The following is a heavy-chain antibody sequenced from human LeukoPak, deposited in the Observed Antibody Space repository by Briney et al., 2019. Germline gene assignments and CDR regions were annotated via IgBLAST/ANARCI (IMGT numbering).Heavy chain of an antibody. CDR1: GFTFSSYT. D-gene: IGHD4-17*01. V-gene: IGHV3-30*01. CDR3: ARNPYYGDYV. CDR2: ISYDGNNK. Sequence: GGSLRLSCAASGFTFSSYTMHWVRQAPGTGLEWVAVISYDGNNKYYADSVKGRFTISRDNSKNTLYLQMNSLRGEDTAAYYCARNPYYGDYVWGQGTRVTVSS. J-gene: IGHJ4*02.